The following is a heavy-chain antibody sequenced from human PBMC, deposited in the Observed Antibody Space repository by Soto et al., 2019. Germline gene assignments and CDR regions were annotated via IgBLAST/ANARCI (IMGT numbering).Heavy chain of an antibody. CDR2: VSWNSGAV. J-gene: IGHJ5*02. CDR1: GFTFDNYA. Sequence: EVQLVESGGGVVQPGRSLRLSCAASGFTFDNYAMHWVRQAPGKGSEWVSSVSWNSGAVGYAASVRGRFTISRDNARNSLFLQMNSLRPEATALYYCAKEIGHNYPHRGTWFDLGGQGTLVTVSS. CDR3: AKEIGHNYPHRGTWFDL. V-gene: IGHV3-9*01. D-gene: IGHD1-20*01.